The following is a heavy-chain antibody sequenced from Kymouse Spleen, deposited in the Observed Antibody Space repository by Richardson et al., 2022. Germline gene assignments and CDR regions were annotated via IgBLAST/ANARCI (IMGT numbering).Heavy chain of an antibody. J-gene: IGHJ6*02. CDR3: TRHSGYCTNGVCSFYGMDV. V-gene: IGHV3-73*02. CDR2: IRSKANSYAT. Sequence: EVQLVESGGGLVQPGGSLKLSCAASGFTFSGSAMHWVRQASGKGLEWVGRIRSKANSYATAYAASVKGRFTISRDDSKNTAYLQMNSLKTEDTAVYYCTRHSGYCTNGVCSFYGMDVWGQGTTVTVSS. D-gene: IGHD2-8*01. CDR1: GFTFSGSA.